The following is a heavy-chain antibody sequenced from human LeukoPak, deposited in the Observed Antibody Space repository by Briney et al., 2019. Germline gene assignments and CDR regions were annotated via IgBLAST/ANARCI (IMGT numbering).Heavy chain of an antibody. CDR2: INTNTGNP. D-gene: IGHD6-6*01. V-gene: IGHV7-4-1*02. Sequence: ASVKVSCKASGYTFTSYAMNWVRQTPGQGLEWMGWINTNTGNPMYAQGFTGRFVFSLDTSVSTAYLQISSLKAEDTAVYYCARDGDSSSSVWFDPWGQGTLVTVSS. CDR1: GYTFTSYA. CDR3: ARDGDSSSSVWFDP. J-gene: IGHJ5*02.